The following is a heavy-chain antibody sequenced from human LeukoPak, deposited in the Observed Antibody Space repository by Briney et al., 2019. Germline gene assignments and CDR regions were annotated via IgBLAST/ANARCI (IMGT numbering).Heavy chain of an antibody. CDR3: ARGRSSGWFDY. J-gene: IGHJ4*02. CDR2: IIPILGIA. Sequence: GASVKVSCKASGYTFTGYYMHWVRQAPGQGLEWMGRIIPILGIANYAQKFQGRVTITADKSTSTAYMELSSLRSEDTAVYYCARGRSSGWFDYWGQGTLVTVSS. V-gene: IGHV1-69*04. CDR1: GYTFTGYY. D-gene: IGHD6-19*01.